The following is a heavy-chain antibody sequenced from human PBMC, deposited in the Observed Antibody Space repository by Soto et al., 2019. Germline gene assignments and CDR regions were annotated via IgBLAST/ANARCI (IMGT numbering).Heavy chain of an antibody. J-gene: IGHJ6*02. D-gene: IGHD2-8*01. Sequence: QGHLVQSGAEGKKPGASVKVSCKASGYTFTRYGTSWVRQAPGQGLEWMGWISGYNGDTNYAQNRQGRGTMTIDTSTTTAYMALRSLTSDDTAVYYCAKNGQPPYYYYGLGVWGQGPTVTVSS. V-gene: IGHV1-18*01. CDR2: ISGYNGDT. CDR3: AKNGQPPYYYYGLGV. CDR1: GYTFTRYG.